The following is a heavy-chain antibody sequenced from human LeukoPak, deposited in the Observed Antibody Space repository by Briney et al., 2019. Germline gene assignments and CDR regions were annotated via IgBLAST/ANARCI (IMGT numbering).Heavy chain of an antibody. V-gene: IGHV3-48*01. CDR3: AKGSYYDSSGSFYFDY. CDR2: ISSGGSTI. CDR1: GFSFSDYS. J-gene: IGHJ4*02. D-gene: IGHD3-22*01. Sequence: GGSLRLSCAASGFSFSDYSMNWVRQAPGKGLEWASYISSGGSTIYYADSVKGRFTISRDNAKNTLYVQVNSLGTEDTAAYYCAKGSYYDSSGSFYFDYWGQGTLVTVSS.